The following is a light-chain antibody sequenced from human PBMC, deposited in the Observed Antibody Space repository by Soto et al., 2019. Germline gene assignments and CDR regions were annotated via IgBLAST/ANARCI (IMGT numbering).Light chain of an antibody. CDR3: QQSYSTPRT. J-gene: IGKJ5*01. CDR1: QSISSF. CDR2: GVS. V-gene: IGKV1-39*01. Sequence: DIQMTQSPSSLYASLGDSVTITCRASQSISSFLNWYQQKPGKAPKVLVYGVSSLQSGVPSRFSGSGSGTDFTLIISSLQPEDFATYYCQQSYSTPRTFGQGTRLEIK.